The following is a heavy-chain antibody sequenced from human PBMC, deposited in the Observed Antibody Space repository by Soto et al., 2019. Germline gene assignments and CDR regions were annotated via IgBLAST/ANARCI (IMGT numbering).Heavy chain of an antibody. J-gene: IGHJ6*02. V-gene: IGHV4-34*01. CDR2: INHSGST. D-gene: IGHD1-26*01. CDR3: ARWVGATFYYYYGMDV. CDR1: GGSFSGYY. Sequence: PSETLSLTCAVYGGSFSGYYWSWIRQPPGKGLEWIGEINHSGSTNYNPSLKSRVTISVDTSKNQFSLKLSSVTAADTAVYYCARWVGATFYYYYGMDVWGQGTKVTVSS.